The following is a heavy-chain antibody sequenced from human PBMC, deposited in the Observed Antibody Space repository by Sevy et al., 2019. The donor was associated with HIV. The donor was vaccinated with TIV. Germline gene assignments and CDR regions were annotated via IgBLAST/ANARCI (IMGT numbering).Heavy chain of an antibody. J-gene: IGHJ4*02. V-gene: IGHV3-7*01. Sequence: GGSLRLSCVASGFTFSDSWMIWVRQAPGKGLERIAFINEDGSRLGYVDSVRGRFTISRENIKNSLYLQMNNLRAEDTALYFCARDRACCAVDNWGQGTLVTVSS. D-gene: IGHD2-8*01. CDR2: INEDGSRL. CDR1: GFTFSDSW. CDR3: ARDRACCAVDN.